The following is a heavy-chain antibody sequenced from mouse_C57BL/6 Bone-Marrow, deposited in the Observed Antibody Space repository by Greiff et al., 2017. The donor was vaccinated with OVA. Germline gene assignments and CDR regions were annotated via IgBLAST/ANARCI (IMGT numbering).Heavy chain of an antibody. V-gene: IGHV5-4*01. D-gene: IGHD1-1*01. CDR3: ARAGSLFITSPSWFAY. CDR1: GFTFSSYA. CDR2: ISDGGSYT. J-gene: IGHJ3*01. Sequence: EVHLVESGGGLVKPGGSLKLSCAASGFTFSSYAMSWVRQTPEKRLEWVATISDGGSYTYYPDNVKGRFTISRDNAKNNLYLQMSHLKSEDTAMYYCARAGSLFITSPSWFAYWGQGTLVTVSA.